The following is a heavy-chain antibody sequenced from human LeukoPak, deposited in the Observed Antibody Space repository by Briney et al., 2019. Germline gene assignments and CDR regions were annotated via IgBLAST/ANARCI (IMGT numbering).Heavy chain of an antibody. Sequence: SGTLSLTCAVSGGSISSYYWSWIRQPPGKGLEWIGYIYYSGSTNYNPSLKSRVTVSVDTSKNQFSLKLSSVTAADTAVYYCARTTYYYGSGSYYDYWGQGTLVTVSS. CDR2: IYYSGST. J-gene: IGHJ4*02. CDR1: GGSISSYY. D-gene: IGHD3-10*01. CDR3: ARTTYYYGSGSYYDY. V-gene: IGHV4-59*01.